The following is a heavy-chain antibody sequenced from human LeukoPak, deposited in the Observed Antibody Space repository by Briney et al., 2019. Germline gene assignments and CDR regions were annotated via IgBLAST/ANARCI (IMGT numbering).Heavy chain of an antibody. J-gene: IGHJ4*02. Sequence: PGGSLRLSCAASGFTFSTYSMNWVRQAPGKGLEWVSYISSSSGTIYYADSVKGRFTISRDNAKNSLYLQMNSLRDEDTAVYYGVREEVTTNGCWGQGTLVTVSS. D-gene: IGHD2-8*01. V-gene: IGHV3-48*02. CDR3: VREEVTTNGC. CDR1: GFTFSTYS. CDR2: ISSSSGTI.